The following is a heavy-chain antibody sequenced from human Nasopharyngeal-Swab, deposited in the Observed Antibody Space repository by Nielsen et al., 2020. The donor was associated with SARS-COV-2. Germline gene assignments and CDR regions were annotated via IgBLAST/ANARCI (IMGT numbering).Heavy chain of an antibody. J-gene: IGHJ4*02. V-gene: IGHV1-18*01. D-gene: IGHD3-3*01. CDR2: ISAYNGNT. Sequence: ASVKVSYKASGYTFTSYGISWVRQAPGQGLEWMGWISAYNGNTNYAQKLQGRVTMTTDTSTSTAYMELRSLRSDDTAVYYCARENSPPTYYDFWSGYSPNYFDYWGQGTLVTVSS. CDR3: ARENSPPTYYDFWSGYSPNYFDY. CDR1: GYTFTSYG.